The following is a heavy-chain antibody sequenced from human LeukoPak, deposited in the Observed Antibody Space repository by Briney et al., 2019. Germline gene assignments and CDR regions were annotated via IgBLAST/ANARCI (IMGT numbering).Heavy chain of an antibody. Sequence: SVKVSCKASGGTFSSYAISWVRQAPGQGLEWMGRIIPIFGTANYAQKFQGRVTITTDESTSTAYMELSSLRSEDTAVYYCARDPYTAMVFDYYYYMDVWGKGTTVTVSS. CDR1: GGTFSSYA. V-gene: IGHV1-69*05. CDR3: ARDPYTAMVFDYYYYMDV. J-gene: IGHJ6*03. CDR2: IIPIFGTA. D-gene: IGHD5-18*01.